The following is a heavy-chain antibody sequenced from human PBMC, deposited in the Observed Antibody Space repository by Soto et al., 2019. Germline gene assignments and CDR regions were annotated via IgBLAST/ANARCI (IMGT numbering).Heavy chain of an antibody. Sequence: VGSHSVSCAAAGFACIGNAMTLVRQAPGKGLEWVSGISATGDKTFYLDSVRGRFTVSRDIYKNILYLHMSSLRAEDTAVYYCTKWSGFGDARGQGTLVTVS. CDR2: ISATGDKT. J-gene: IGHJ5*02. CDR1: GFACIGNA. CDR3: TKWSGFGDA. D-gene: IGHD3-10*01. V-gene: IGHV3-23*01.